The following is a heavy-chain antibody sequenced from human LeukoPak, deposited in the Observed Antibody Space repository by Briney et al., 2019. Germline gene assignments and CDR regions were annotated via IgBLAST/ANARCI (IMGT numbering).Heavy chain of an antibody. J-gene: IGHJ5*02. Sequence: PSETLSLTCTVSGGSISSYYWSWIRQPPGKGLEWIGYIYYSGSTNYNPSLKSRVTISVDTSKNQFSLKLSSVTAADTAVYYCARVSIIMVRGVAWFDPWGQGTLVTVSS. V-gene: IGHV4-59*01. CDR3: ARVSIIMVRGVAWFDP. CDR2: IYYSGST. CDR1: GGSISSYY. D-gene: IGHD3-10*01.